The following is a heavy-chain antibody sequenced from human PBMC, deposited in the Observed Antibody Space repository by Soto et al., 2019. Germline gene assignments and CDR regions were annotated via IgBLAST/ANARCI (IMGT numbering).Heavy chain of an antibody. CDR2: IYYTGTT. V-gene: IGHV4-39*01. D-gene: IGHD3-22*01. CDR3: ARHEYVSSSYDLLDV. CDR1: GGSVTNINYF. Sequence: SETLSLTCSVSGGSVTNINYFWAWIRQSPGQGLEWIANIYYTGTTFYNPSLRSRVSMTIDASKNRFPLNLSSVTASDTALYYCARHEYVSSSYDLLDVWGRGTMVTVSS. J-gene: IGHJ3*01.